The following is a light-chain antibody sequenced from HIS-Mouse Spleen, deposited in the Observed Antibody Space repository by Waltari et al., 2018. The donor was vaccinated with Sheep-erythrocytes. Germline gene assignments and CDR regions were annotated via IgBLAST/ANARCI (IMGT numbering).Light chain of an antibody. V-gene: IGKV1-39*01. J-gene: IGKJ1*01. CDR3: QQSYSTPWT. CDR1: QSISSY. Sequence: DIQMTQSPSSLSASVGDRVTITCRASQSISSYLNWYQQKPGKAPKLLIYAASRLQSGVPSRFSGSGSGTEFTLTISSLQPEDCATYYCQQSYSTPWTFGQGTKVEIK. CDR2: AAS.